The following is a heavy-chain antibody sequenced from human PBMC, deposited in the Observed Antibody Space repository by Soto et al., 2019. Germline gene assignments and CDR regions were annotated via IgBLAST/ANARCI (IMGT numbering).Heavy chain of an antibody. CDR3: AKDRLVLSYFYYGMDV. J-gene: IGHJ6*02. V-gene: IGHV3-23*01. CDR1: GYTFSNYA. CDR2: ISDSGGST. D-gene: IGHD2-21*02. Sequence: EVQSLESGGGLVQPGGSLRLSCVASGYTFSNYAMSWVRQAPGKGLEWVSGISDSGGSTYHADSVKGRFTISRDNSKNTLYLQMNSLRAEDTAVYYCAKDRLVLSYFYYGMDVWGQGTTVTVSS.